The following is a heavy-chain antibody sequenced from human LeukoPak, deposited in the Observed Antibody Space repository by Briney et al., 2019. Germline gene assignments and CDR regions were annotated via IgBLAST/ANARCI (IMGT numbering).Heavy chain of an antibody. CDR2: IYTSGST. J-gene: IGHJ5*02. V-gene: IGHV4-4*07. CDR3: LSGHDNAFDP. Sequence: SETLSLTCTVSGGSISSYYWSWIRQPAGKGLEWIGRIYTSGSTNYNPSLKSRVTMSVDTSKNQFSLKLSSLTATDTAVYYCLSGHDNAFDPWGQGTLVTVSS. D-gene: IGHD3-9*01. CDR1: GGSISSYY.